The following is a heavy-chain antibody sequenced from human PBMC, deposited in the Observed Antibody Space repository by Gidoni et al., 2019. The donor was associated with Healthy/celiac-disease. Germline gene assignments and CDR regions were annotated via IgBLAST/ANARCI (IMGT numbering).Heavy chain of an antibody. V-gene: IGHV3-33*01. CDR3: ARDGTTGDFDY. CDR1: GFTFSSYG. CDR2: IWDAGSNK. Sequence: QVQLVESGGGVVQPGRSLRLSCAASGFTFSSYGLHWVRQAPGKGLEWVAVIWDAGSNKYYADSVKGRFTISRDKSKNTLYLQMNSLRAEDTAVYYCARDGTTGDFDYWGQGTLVTVSS. J-gene: IGHJ4*02. D-gene: IGHD1-7*01.